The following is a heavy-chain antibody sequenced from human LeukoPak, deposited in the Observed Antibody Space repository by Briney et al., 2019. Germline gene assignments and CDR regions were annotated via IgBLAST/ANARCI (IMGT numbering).Heavy chain of an antibody. Sequence: SETLSLTCAVYGGSFSGYYWSWIRQPPGKGLEWIGEINHSGSTNYNPSLKSRVTISVDTSKNQFSLKLSSVTAADTAVYYCARGGGGTMVRGVPYGMDVWGQGTTVTVSS. V-gene: IGHV4-34*01. CDR2: INHSGST. CDR3: ARGGGGTMVRGVPYGMDV. D-gene: IGHD3-10*01. J-gene: IGHJ6*02. CDR1: GGSFSGYY.